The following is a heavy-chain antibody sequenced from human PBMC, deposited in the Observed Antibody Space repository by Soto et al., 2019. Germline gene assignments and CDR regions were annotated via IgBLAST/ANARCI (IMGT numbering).Heavy chain of an antibody. Sequence: GGSLRLSCSASGFTFSSYWMHWVRQAPGKGLVWVSRIDSDGSSTSYADSVKGRFTISRDNAKNTLYLQMNSLRAEDTAVYYCARDAGSGVTDYWGQGTLVTVSS. CDR2: IDSDGSST. J-gene: IGHJ4*02. V-gene: IGHV3-74*01. D-gene: IGHD6-19*01. CDR3: ARDAGSGVTDY. CDR1: GFTFSSYW.